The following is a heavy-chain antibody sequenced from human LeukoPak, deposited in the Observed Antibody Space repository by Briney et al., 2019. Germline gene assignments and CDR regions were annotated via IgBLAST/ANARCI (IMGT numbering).Heavy chain of an antibody. V-gene: IGHV4-39*01. CDR1: GGSISSSSYY. CDR3: ARLHYGGIYGYYYYYMDV. Sequence: PSETLSLTCTVSGGSISSSSYYWGWIRQPPGKGLEWIGSIYYTGSTYCNPSLKSRVTISVNTSKKQCSLKLSSVTAADTAVYYCARLHYGGIYGYYYYYMDVWGKGTTVTISS. J-gene: IGHJ6*03. CDR2: IYYTGST. D-gene: IGHD4-23*01.